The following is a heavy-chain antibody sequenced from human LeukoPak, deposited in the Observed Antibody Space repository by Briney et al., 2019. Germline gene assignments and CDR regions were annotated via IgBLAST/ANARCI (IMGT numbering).Heavy chain of an antibody. CDR2: IYYSGST. V-gene: IGHV4-59*11. CDR1: GGSISSQY. J-gene: IGHJ3*02. Sequence: SQTLSLTCTVSGGSISSQYWSWIRQPPGKGLEWIGYIYYSGSTNYNPSLKSRVTISVDTSKNQFSLKLSSVTAADTAVYYCARDLGGSSGWYEVTDAFDIWGQGTMVTVSS. CDR3: ARDLGGSSGWYEVTDAFDI. D-gene: IGHD6-19*01.